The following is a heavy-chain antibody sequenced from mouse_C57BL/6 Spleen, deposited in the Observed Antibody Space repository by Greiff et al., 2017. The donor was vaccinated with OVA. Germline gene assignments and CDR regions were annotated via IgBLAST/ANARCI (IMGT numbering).Heavy chain of an antibody. Sequence: VQLQQSGPELVKPGASVKISCKASGYSFTDYNMNWVKQSNGKSLEWIGVINPNYGTTSYNQKFKGKATLTVDQSSSTAYMQLNSLTSEDAAVYYCAREDYYGSSGYFGVWGTGTTVTVAS. D-gene: IGHD1-1*01. CDR1: GYSFTDYN. CDR3: AREDYYGSSGYFGV. V-gene: IGHV1-39*01. J-gene: IGHJ1*03. CDR2: INPNYGTT.